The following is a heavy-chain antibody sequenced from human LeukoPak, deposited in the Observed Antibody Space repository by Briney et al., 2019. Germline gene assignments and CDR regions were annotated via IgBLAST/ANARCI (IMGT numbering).Heavy chain of an antibody. Sequence: GGSLRLSCAASGFTFSSYGMHWVRQAPGKGLEWVAVIWYDGSNKCYADSVKGRFTISRDNSKNTLYLQMNSLRAEDTAVYYCARAGADTAMGGLTGWGQGTLVTVSS. CDR3: ARAGADTAMGGLTG. J-gene: IGHJ4*02. V-gene: IGHV3-33*01. CDR2: IWYDGSNK. D-gene: IGHD5-18*01. CDR1: GFTFSSYG.